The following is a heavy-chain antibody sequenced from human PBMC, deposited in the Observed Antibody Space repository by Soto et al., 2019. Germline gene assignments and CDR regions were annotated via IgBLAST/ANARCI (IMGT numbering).Heavy chain of an antibody. Sequence: QVQLVESGGDMVQPGRSLRLSCAASGFTFSNYAMHWVRQAPGKGLEWITVISTDETIKIYADSVKGRFTISRDNSKNTLYLEINSLLVGDRVVYYGGREDDSSGYVGTFQYWGQGPLVTVSA. CDR2: ISTDETIK. J-gene: IGHJ1*01. D-gene: IGHD3-22*01. V-gene: IGHV3-30-3*01. CDR3: GREDDSSGYVGTFQY. CDR1: GFTFSNYA.